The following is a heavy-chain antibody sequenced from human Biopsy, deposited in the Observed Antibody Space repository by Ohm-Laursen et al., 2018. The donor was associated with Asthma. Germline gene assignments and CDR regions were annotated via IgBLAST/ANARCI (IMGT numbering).Heavy chain of an antibody. J-gene: IGHJ6*02. CDR1: GFSFGSFG. D-gene: IGHD6-19*01. Sequence: SLRLSCAASGFSFGSFGMHWVRQVPGKGPEWVALISFDGRYEYYAGSVEGRLTISRDNAKNTLSLQMNSLSAADTAVYYCARAYSSGWTRGMDVWGQGTTVIVSS. CDR3: ARAYSSGWTRGMDV. V-gene: IGHV3-30*03. CDR2: ISFDGRYE.